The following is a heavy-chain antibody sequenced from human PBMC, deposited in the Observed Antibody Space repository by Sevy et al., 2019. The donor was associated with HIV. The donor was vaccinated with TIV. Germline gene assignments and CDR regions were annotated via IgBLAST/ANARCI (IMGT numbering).Heavy chain of an antibody. CDR1: GLNFDDYG. Sequence: GGSLRLSCAASGLNFDDYGMSWVRQAPGKGLEWVSAINWNGVGKSYADSVKGRFTISRDNAKNSLYVQMNSLRAEDTAWYYCARERSCGGDCYYFDYWGPGTLVTVSS. CDR3: ARERSCGGDCYYFDY. CDR2: INWNGVGK. V-gene: IGHV3-20*04. J-gene: IGHJ4*02. D-gene: IGHD2-21*02.